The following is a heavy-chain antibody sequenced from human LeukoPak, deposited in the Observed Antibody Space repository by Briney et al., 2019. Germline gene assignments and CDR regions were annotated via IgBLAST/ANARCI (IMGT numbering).Heavy chain of an antibody. Sequence: GESLKISCQGSGYSFTSYWIGWVRQMPGKGLEWMGIIYPGDSDTRYSPSFQGQVTISADKSISTAYLQWSSLKASDTAMYYCARRWIAVAGTPGAFDIWGQRTMVTVSS. D-gene: IGHD6-19*01. CDR1: GYSFTSYW. J-gene: IGHJ3*02. V-gene: IGHV5-51*01. CDR3: ARRWIAVAGTPGAFDI. CDR2: IYPGDSDT.